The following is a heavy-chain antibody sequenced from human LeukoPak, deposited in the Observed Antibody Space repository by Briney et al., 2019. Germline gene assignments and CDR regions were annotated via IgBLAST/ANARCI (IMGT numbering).Heavy chain of an antibody. V-gene: IGHV3-7*01. Sequence: GGSLRLSCAASGFTFTNYWMSWVRQAPGKGLEWVANIKQDGSVKYYVDSVKGRFTISRDNAKNSLYLQMNSLRAEDTAIYYCARVGYSSSFFDYGGQGTLVTVTS. J-gene: IGHJ4*02. CDR2: IKQDGSVK. D-gene: IGHD5-12*01. CDR3: ARVGYSSSFFDY. CDR1: GFTFTNYW.